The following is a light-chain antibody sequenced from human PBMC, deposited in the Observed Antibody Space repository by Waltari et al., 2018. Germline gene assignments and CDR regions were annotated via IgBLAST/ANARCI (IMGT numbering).Light chain of an antibody. CDR3: QQYYSTFFT. Sequence: DIQMTQSPSSLSASVGDRVTITCRASQGISNSLAWYQQKPGKAPKLLLYAASRLESGVPSRFSGSGSGTDYTLTISSLQPEDFATYYGQQYYSTFFTFGPGTKVDIK. CDR2: AAS. V-gene: IGKV1-NL1*01. CDR1: QGISNS. J-gene: IGKJ3*01.